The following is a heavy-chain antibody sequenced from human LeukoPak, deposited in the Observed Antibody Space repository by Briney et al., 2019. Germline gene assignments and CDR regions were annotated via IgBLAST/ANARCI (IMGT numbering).Heavy chain of an antibody. Sequence: PGGSLRLSCAASGFPFSSYWMNWVRQAPGKGLEWVANIKQDESEKYYVDSVKGRFTVSRDNSKNTLYLQMNSLRAEDTAVYYCAKDIVGARGGFDYWGQGTLVTVSS. V-gene: IGHV3-7*03. CDR2: IKQDESEK. J-gene: IGHJ4*02. CDR3: AKDIVGARGGFDY. CDR1: GFPFSSYW. D-gene: IGHD1-26*01.